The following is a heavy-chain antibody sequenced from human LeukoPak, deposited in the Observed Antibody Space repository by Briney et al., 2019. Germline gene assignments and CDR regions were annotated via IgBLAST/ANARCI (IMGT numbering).Heavy chain of an antibody. V-gene: IGHV4-31*03. CDR3: ARKTMIVVVNWFDP. CDR1: GGSISSGGYY. CDR2: IYYSGST. D-gene: IGHD3-22*01. Sequence: PSQTLSLTCTVSGGSISSGGYYWSWIRQHPGEGLEWIGYIYYSGSTNYNPSLKSRVTISVDTSKNQFSLKLSSVTAADTAVYYCARKTMIVVVNWFDPWGQGTLVTVSS. J-gene: IGHJ5*02.